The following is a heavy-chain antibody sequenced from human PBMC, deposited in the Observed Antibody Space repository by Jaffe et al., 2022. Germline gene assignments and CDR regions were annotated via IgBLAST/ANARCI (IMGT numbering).Heavy chain of an antibody. D-gene: IGHD4-17*01. CDR1: GFTFSSYG. V-gene: IGHV3-30*02. CDR2: IRYDGSNK. CDR3: AKGSPPQAISWYGESPAFDY. J-gene: IGHJ4*02. Sequence: QVQLVESGGGVVQPGGSLRLSCAASGFTFSSYGMHWVRQAPGKGLEWVAFIRYDGSNKYYADSVKGRFTISRDNSKNTLYLQMNSLRAEDTAVYYCAKGSPPQAISWYGESPAFDYWGQGTLVTVSS.